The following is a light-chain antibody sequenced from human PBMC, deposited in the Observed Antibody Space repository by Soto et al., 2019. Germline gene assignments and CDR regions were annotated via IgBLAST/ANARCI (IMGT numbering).Light chain of an antibody. CDR3: SSYITSSTLV. CDR1: SSDVGGYNY. V-gene: IGLV2-14*01. CDR2: DVS. J-gene: IGLJ2*01. Sequence: QSVLTQPASVSGSPGQSITISCTGTSSDVGGYNYVSWYQQHPGKAPKLMIYDVSNRPSGVSNRFSGSKSDNTASLTISGLQAEDEADYYCSSYITSSTLVFGGGTKLTVL.